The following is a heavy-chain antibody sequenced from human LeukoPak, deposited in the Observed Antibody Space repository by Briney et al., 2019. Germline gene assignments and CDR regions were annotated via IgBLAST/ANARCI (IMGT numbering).Heavy chain of an antibody. CDR3: AKDRDDYGDFASDY. D-gene: IGHD4-17*01. CDR2: ISPESDAT. Sequence: GGSLRLSCAASGFSFTTYSMNWVRQAPGKGLEWLSYISPESDATYYADSVKGRFTISRDNSKNTLFLQIDGLRAEDTAIYYCAKDRDDYGDFASDYWGQGTLVTVSS. V-gene: IGHV3-48*01. J-gene: IGHJ4*02. CDR1: GFSFTTYS.